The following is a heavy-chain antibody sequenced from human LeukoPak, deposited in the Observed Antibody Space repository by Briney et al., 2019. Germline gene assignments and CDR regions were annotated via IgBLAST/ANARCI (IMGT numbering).Heavy chain of an antibody. J-gene: IGHJ3*02. CDR2: ISRRSRYI. CDR1: GFTFTNFT. D-gene: IGHD1-26*01. V-gene: IGHV3-21*01. CDR3: ARGATEGANAFDI. Sequence: GGSLRLSCAASGFTFTNFTMNWVRQSPGKGLEWVSSISRRSRYIYYSDLVRGRFTISRDNAKNSLYLQMNSLRAEDTAVYYCARGATEGANAFDIWGQGTMVTVSS.